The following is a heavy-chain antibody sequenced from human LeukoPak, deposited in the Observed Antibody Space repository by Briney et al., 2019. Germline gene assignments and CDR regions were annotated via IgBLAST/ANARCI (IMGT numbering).Heavy chain of an antibody. J-gene: IGHJ4*02. CDR1: GYTFTSYY. CDR3: ARDRGVLLWFGELSGFDY. D-gene: IGHD3-10*01. V-gene: IGHV1-46*01. Sequence: ASVKVSCKASGYTFTSYYMHWVRQAPGQGLEWMGIINPSGGSTSYAQKFQGRVTMTRDTSTSTVYMELSSLRSEDTAVYYCARDRGVLLWFGELSGFDYWGQGTLVTVSS. CDR2: INPSGGST.